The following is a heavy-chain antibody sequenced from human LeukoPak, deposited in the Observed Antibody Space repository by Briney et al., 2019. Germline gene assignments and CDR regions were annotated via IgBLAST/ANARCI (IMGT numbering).Heavy chain of an antibody. CDR2: IIPIFGTA. D-gene: IGHD3-9*01. CDR1: GGTFIIYA. J-gene: IGHJ3*02. V-gene: IGHV1-69*13. CDR3: ARVEDDILTGYAFGI. Sequence: GASVKVSCKASGGTFIIYAMSWVRQAPGQGLERMGGIIPIFGTANYAQKFQGRVTITADESTSTAYMELSSLRSEDTAVYYCARVEDDILTGYAFGIWGQGTMVTVSS.